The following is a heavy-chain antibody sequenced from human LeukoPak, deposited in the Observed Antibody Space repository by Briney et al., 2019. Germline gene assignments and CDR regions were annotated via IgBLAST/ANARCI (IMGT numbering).Heavy chain of an antibody. D-gene: IGHD3-22*01. Sequence: GGSLRLSCAASGFTVSSNYMSWVRQAPGKGLVWVSRINTDGSSTNYADSVKGRFTISRDNAKNTLYLQMNSLRAEDTAVYYCARVRRYYDTTGSDDAFDIWGQGTLVTVSS. CDR2: INTDGSST. CDR1: GFTVSSNY. CDR3: ARVRRYYDTTGSDDAFDI. J-gene: IGHJ3*02. V-gene: IGHV3-74*01.